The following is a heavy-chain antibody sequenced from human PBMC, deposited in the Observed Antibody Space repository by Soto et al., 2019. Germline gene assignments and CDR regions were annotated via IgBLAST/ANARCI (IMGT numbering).Heavy chain of an antibody. Sequence: QVQLVQSGADVKKPGSSVKVSCKTFGGTFSTFTLSWVRQAPGQGLLWMGSIIPFLNISNIEATCLGRLTITADESTSTAYMELGSMPREDTVIYFCATRGARNDRRGHGDRITVSS. J-gene: IGHJ4*01. V-gene: IGHV1-69*09. CDR3: ATRGARNDR. D-gene: IGHD1-1*01. CDR1: GGTFSTFT. CDR2: IIPFLNIS.